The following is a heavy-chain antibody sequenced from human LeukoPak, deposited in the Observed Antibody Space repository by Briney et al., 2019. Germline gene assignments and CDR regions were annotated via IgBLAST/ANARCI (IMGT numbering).Heavy chain of an antibody. D-gene: IGHD6-6*01. CDR3: ARDLSSEQLAEFGFDY. J-gene: IGHJ4*02. CDR1: GFTFSSYG. V-gene: IGHV3-33*01. Sequence: GGSLRLSCAASGFTFSSYGMHWVRQAPGKGLEWVAVIWYDGSNKYYADSVKGRFTISRDNSKNTLNLQMNSLRAEDTAVYYCARDLSSEQLAEFGFDYWGQGTLVTVSS. CDR2: IWYDGSNK.